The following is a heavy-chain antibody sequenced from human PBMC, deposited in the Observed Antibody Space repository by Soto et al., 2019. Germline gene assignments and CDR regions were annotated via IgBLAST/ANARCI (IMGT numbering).Heavy chain of an antibody. CDR1: GFSLSTSGVG. V-gene: IGHV2-5*02. Sequence: SGPTLVKPTQTLTLTCTFSGFSLSTSGVGVGWIRQPPGKALEWLALIYWDDDKRYSPSLKSRLTITKDTSKNQVVLTMTNMDPVDTATYYCAHRENSKTYYDFWSGSDYYYYYMDVWGKGTTVTVSS. J-gene: IGHJ6*03. CDR3: AHRENSKTYYDFWSGSDYYYYYMDV. D-gene: IGHD3-3*01. CDR2: IYWDDDK.